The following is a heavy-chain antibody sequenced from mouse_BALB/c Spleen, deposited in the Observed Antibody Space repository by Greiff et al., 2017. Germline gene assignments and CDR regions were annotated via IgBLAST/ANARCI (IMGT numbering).Heavy chain of an antibody. CDR2: INPSTGYT. D-gene: IGHD4-1*01. CDR3: ARKLGYWYFDV. CDR1: GYTFTSYW. J-gene: IGHJ1*01. V-gene: IGHV1-7*01. Sequence: VQLQQSGPELVKPGASVKMSCKASGYTFTSYWMHWVKQRPGQGLEWIGYINPSTGYTEYNQKFKDKATLTADKSSSTAYMQLSSLTSEDSAVYYCARKLGYWYFDVWGAGTTVTVSS.